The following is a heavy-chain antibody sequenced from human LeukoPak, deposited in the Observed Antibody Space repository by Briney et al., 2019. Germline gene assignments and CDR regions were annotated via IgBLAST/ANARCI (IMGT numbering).Heavy chain of an antibody. Sequence: PGRSLRLSCAASGFPFSNYGMHWVRQAPGKGPAWVAVISHDGSNKHYEDSVKGRFTISRDNAKNMLYLQMNSLRADDTGVYYCARVRGESPRWFDPWGQGTLVTVSS. V-gene: IGHV3-30*03. CDR3: ARVRGESPRWFDP. CDR2: ISHDGSNK. CDR1: GFPFSNYG. J-gene: IGHJ5*02. D-gene: IGHD3-10*01.